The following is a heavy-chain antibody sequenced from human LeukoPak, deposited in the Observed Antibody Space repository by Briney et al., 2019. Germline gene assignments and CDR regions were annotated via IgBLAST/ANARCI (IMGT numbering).Heavy chain of an antibody. D-gene: IGHD3-10*01. CDR1: GGSISSNY. Sequence: SETLSLTCTVSGGSISSNYWSWIRQPPATGLEWIGYIYYSGSTNYNPSLKSRVTISVDTYKNQLSLKLSSVTAADTAVYYCAKMVRGSWFDPWGQGTLVTVSS. J-gene: IGHJ5*02. CDR2: IYYSGST. CDR3: AKMVRGSWFDP. V-gene: IGHV4-59*01.